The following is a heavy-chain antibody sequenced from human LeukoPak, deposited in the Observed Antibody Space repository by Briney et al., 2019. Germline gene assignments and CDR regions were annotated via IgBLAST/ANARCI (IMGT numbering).Heavy chain of an antibody. CDR3: SRDRLHCESLTGYPAD. CDR2: IYSGGST. V-gene: IGHV3-66*01. D-gene: IGHD3-9*01. Sequence: GGSLRLSCAASGFTFSDYYMSWIRPAPGKGLEWVSVIYSGGSTHYADSVKGRLTISRDNCKNTLYLQRNSLRADDTAGYYCSRDRLHCESLTGYPADWGQGTLVTVSS. J-gene: IGHJ4*02. CDR1: GFTFSDYY.